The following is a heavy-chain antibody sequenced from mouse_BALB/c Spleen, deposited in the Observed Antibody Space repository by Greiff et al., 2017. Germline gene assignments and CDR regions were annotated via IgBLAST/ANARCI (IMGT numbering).Heavy chain of an antibody. J-gene: IGHJ2*01. CDR3: ARPYGDY. D-gene: IGHD2-10*02. V-gene: IGHV5-6-3*01. CDR1: GFTFSSYG. Sequence: EVHLVESGGGLVQPGGSLKLSCAASGFTFSSYGMSWVRQTPDKRLELVATINSNGGSTYYPDSVKGRFTISRDNAKNTLYLQMSSLKSEDTAMYYCARPYGDYWGQGTTLTVSS. CDR2: INSNGGST.